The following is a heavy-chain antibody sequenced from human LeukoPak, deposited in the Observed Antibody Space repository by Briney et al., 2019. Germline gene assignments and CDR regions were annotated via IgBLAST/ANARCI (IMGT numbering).Heavy chain of an antibody. CDR2: AYHTGAT. CDR1: GGSISSSSYY. V-gene: IGHV4-39*07. Sequence: SETLSLTCTVSGGSISSSSYYWGWIRQPPGKGLEWIGSAYHTGATNYNPSLESRVSMSVDTSKNQFSLRLTSATAADTALYYCATGQSEVYAVRMDYWGQGILVTVSS. CDR3: ATGQSEVYAVRMDY. J-gene: IGHJ4*02. D-gene: IGHD2-8*01.